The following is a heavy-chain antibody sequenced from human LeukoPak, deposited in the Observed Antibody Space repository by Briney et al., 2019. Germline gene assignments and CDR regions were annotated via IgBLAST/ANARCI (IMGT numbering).Heavy chain of an antibody. CDR2: INKSGSTI. CDR1: GFTCSDYY. V-gene: IGHV3-11*01. D-gene: IGHD3/OR15-3a*01. Sequence: PGRSMRLSCAASGFTCSDYYMSWTRHAPGKGLEWVSYINKSGSTIYYADSVKGRFTISRDNAKNSLYLQMNSLRAEDTALYYCARYDLCYYYMDVWGKGTTVTVSS. J-gene: IGHJ6*03. CDR3: ARYDLCYYYMDV.